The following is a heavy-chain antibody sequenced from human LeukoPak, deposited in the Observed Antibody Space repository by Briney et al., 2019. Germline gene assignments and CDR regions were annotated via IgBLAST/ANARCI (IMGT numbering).Heavy chain of an antibody. CDR3: ARLSDSSDYPFPS. V-gene: IGHV5-51*01. Sequence: GESLKISCKGSACSFTRNWISWFRQMPGKGLEWMGIIYPGDSDTRYSPSFQGQVTISADKSISTAYLRWSSLKASDTAMYYCARLSDSSDYPFPSRGPGTLVTVSS. D-gene: IGHD3-22*01. CDR2: IYPGDSDT. CDR1: ACSFTRNW. J-gene: IGHJ4*02.